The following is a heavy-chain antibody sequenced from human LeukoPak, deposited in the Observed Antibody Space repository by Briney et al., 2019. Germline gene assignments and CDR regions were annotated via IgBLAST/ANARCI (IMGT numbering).Heavy chain of an antibody. CDR1: GYTFTSYG. CDR2: IIPIFGTA. V-gene: IGHV1-69*13. J-gene: IGHJ4*02. Sequence: SVKVSCKASGYTFTSYGISWVRQAPGQGLEWMGGIIPIFGTANYAQKFQGRVTITADESTSTAYMELSSLRSEDTAVYYCARADRTGTTGSTFNDYWGQGTLVTVSS. D-gene: IGHD1-1*01. CDR3: ARADRTGTTGSTFNDY.